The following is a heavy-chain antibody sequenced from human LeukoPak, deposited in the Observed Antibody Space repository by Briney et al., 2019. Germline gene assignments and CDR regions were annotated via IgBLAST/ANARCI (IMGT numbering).Heavy chain of an antibody. CDR1: GFTFSNAW. Sequence: GGSLRLSCAASGFTFSNAWMSWVRQAPGKGLEWVGRIKSKTDGGTTDYAAPVKGRFTISRDDSKNTLYLQMNSLKTEDTAVYYCTTQDIPPYYYDSSGYSGVDYWGQGTLVTVSS. J-gene: IGHJ4*02. CDR2: IKSKTDGGTT. V-gene: IGHV3-15*01. CDR3: TTQDIPPYYYDSSGYSGVDY. D-gene: IGHD3-22*01.